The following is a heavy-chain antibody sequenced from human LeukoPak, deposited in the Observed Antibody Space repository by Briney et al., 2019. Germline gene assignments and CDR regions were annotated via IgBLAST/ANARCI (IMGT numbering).Heavy chain of an antibody. Sequence: GGSLRLSCAASGFNFSSYSMNWVRQAPGKGLEWVSVIYSGGTTHYADSVKGRFTISRDNSKNTLSLQMNSLRAEDTAVYFCARMNSLRYSSRWFIDYWGQGTLVTVSS. V-gene: IGHV3-53*01. CDR3: ARMNSLRYSSRWFIDY. D-gene: IGHD6-13*01. CDR1: GFNFSSYS. J-gene: IGHJ4*02. CDR2: IYSGGTT.